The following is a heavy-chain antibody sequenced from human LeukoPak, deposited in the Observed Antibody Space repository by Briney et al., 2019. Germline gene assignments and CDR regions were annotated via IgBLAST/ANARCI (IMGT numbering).Heavy chain of an antibody. CDR2: IYTSGST. Sequence: SETLSLTCNVSGDSISSGSYYWSWIRQPAGKGLEWVGRIYTSGSTNYNPSLENRVTISLDTSKNQFSLKVTSVTAADTAVYYCARVCCTGGSCFAGWFDSWGQGTLVTVSS. CDR1: GDSISSGSYY. V-gene: IGHV4-61*02. J-gene: IGHJ5*01. CDR3: ARVCCTGGSCFAGWFDS. D-gene: IGHD2-8*02.